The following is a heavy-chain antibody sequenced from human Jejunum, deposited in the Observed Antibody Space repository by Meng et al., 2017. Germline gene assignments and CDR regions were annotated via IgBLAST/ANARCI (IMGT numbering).Heavy chain of an antibody. CDR2: ISGSGTNT. Sequence: GESLKISCEASGFMFSSYAMNWVRQAPGKGLEWVSYISGSGTNTHYADSVEGRFTISRDRSKNTLYLQMNSLRPEDTAIYYCAKVGPFYDLLTGYFVDKYYFDSWGQG. V-gene: IGHV3-23*01. J-gene: IGHJ4*02. D-gene: IGHD3-9*01. CDR1: GFMFSSYA. CDR3: AKVGPFYDLLTGYFVDKYYFDS.